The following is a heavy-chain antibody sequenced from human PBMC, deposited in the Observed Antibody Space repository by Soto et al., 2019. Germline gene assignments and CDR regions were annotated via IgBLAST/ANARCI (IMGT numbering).Heavy chain of an antibody. CDR3: ATDLAAQLVSYYYHYGMDV. V-gene: IGHV1-46*01. CDR1: GYTFTSYY. D-gene: IGHD6-6*01. CDR2: INPSGGST. J-gene: IGHJ6*02. Sequence: ASVKVSCKASGYTFTSYYMHWVRQAPGQGLEWVGIINPSGGSTSYAQKFQGRVTMTRDTSTSTVYMELSSLRSEDTAVYYCATDLAAQLVSYYYHYGMDVWGQGTRVTFSS.